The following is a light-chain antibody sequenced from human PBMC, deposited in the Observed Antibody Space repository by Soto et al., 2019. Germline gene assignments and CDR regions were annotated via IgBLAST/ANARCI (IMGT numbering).Light chain of an antibody. CDR1: QSLSSW. Sequence: DIQMTQSPSTLSASVGDRVTITCRASQSLSSWLAWYQQKPGKAPKLLIYKASNLEGGVPSRFSGRGSGTEFTLSISSLQPDDFATYCCQQYNSYSWTFGQGTKVEIK. CDR2: KAS. CDR3: QQYNSYSWT. J-gene: IGKJ1*01. V-gene: IGKV1-5*03.